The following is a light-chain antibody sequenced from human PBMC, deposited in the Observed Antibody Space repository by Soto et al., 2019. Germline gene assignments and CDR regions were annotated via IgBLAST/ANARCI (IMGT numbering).Light chain of an antibody. V-gene: IGLV1-47*01. J-gene: IGLJ1*01. CDR2: RNN. CDR1: TSNIGSNY. CDR3: TTCNNILNGFYV. Sequence: QSVLTQPPSASGTPGQGVTISCSGSTSNIGSNYVYWYQQLPGTAPKLLIYRNNQRPSGVPDRFSGSKSGTSASLAISGPPSDNETDYYCTTCNNILNGFYVSGTGTKVTVL.